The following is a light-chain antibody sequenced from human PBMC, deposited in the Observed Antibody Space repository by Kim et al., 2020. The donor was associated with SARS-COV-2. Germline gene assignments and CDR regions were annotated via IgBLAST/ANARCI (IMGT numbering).Light chain of an antibody. J-gene: IGLJ3*02. CDR3: QVWDSNTRV. V-gene: IGLV3-9*01. Sequence: SVALGQTARITCGGNNIGSKNVHWYQQKPGQAPVLVIYRYSKRPSGIPERFSGSNSGNTATLTISRAQAGDEADYYCQVWDSNTRVFGGGTQLTVL. CDR2: RYS. CDR1: NIGSKN.